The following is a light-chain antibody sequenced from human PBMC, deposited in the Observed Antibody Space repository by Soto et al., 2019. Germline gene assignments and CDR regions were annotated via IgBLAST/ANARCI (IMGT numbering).Light chain of an antibody. CDR3: QQFNNYPLT. V-gene: IGKV1D-13*01. Sequence: AIQLTQSPSSLSASVGDRVTITCRASQGISSALAWYQQKPGKAPKLLIYDASSLESGVPSMFSGSCSGTDFTLTIRSLQTEDFAPYYCQQFNNYPLTFGPGTKVDI. J-gene: IGKJ3*01. CDR1: QGISSA. CDR2: DAS.